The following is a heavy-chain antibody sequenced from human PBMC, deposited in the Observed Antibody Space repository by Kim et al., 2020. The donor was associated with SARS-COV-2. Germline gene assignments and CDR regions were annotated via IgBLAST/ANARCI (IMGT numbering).Heavy chain of an antibody. CDR1: GFTFSSYS. V-gene: IGHV3-21*01. CDR3: ARDLTLETNWYFDL. CDR2: ISSSSSYI. J-gene: IGHJ2*01. Sequence: GGSLRLSCAASGFTFSSYSMNWVRQAPGKGLEWVSSISSSSSYIYYADSVKGRFTISRDNAKNSLYLQMNSLRAEDTAVYYCARDLTLETNWYFDLWGRGTLVTVSS. D-gene: IGHD1-1*01.